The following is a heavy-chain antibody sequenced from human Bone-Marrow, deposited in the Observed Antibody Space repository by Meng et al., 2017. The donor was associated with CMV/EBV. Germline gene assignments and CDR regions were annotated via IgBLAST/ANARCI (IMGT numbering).Heavy chain of an antibody. CDR3: VRWKQWMVLNYHGMDF. D-gene: IGHD6-19*01. CDR1: GFILTSFE. Sequence: GEYLKIPCAASGFILTSFEMNWVRQAPGKGLEWVAYINSFGNTEYYTESVKGRFTISRESARNSMYLQMDRLGVDETALYYCVRWKQWMVLNYHGMDFWGQGTTVTVSS. CDR2: INSFGNTE. J-gene: IGHJ6*02. V-gene: IGHV3-48*03.